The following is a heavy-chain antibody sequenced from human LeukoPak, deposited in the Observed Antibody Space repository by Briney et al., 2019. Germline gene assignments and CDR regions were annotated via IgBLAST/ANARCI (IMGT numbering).Heavy chain of an antibody. D-gene: IGHD3-16*01. J-gene: IGHJ4*02. CDR2: ISGSGGST. CDR3: ARERRAWGEDF. CDR1: GFTFSSYG. V-gene: IGHV3-23*01. Sequence: GGTLRLSCAASGFTFSSYGMSWVRQAPGKGLEWVSAISGSGGSTYYADSVKGRFTISRDNSKNTLYLQMNSLRAEDTAVYYCARERRAWGEDFWGQGTLVTVSS.